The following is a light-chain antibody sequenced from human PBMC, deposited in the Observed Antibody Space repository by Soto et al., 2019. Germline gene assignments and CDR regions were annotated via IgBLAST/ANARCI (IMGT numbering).Light chain of an antibody. CDR1: QSIASY. CDR3: QQSYSIVWT. V-gene: IGKV1-39*01. CDR2: SAS. J-gene: IGKJ1*01. Sequence: DLQMTQSPSSLSASVGDRVSITCRASQSIASYLSWYQQKPGKAPKLLIYSASTLQSGVPARFRGIGSGTDFTLTISSLQPEDFATYYCQQSYSIVWTFGQGTKLGIK.